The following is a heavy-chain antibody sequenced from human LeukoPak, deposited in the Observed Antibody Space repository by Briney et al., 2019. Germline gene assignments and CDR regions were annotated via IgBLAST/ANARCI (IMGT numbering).Heavy chain of an antibody. J-gene: IGHJ4*02. CDR3: AKRGVVIRVILVGFHKEAYYFDS. CDR2: LSGSGGTT. Sequence: GGSLRLSCAVSGITLSNYGMSWVRQAPGKGLEWVAGLSGSGGTTNYADSVKGRFTISRDNPKNTLYLQMNSLRAEDTALYFCAKRGVVIRVILVGFHKEAYYFDSWGQGALVTVSS. CDR1: GITLSNYG. D-gene: IGHD3-22*01. V-gene: IGHV3-23*01.